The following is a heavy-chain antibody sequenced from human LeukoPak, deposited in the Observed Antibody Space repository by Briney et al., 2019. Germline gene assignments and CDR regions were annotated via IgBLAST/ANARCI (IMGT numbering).Heavy chain of an antibody. Sequence: PGGSLRLSCAASGFTFNNYAMSWVRQVPGKGLEWVSAISGSGRSTYYADSVKGRFTISRDNSKNTLYLQMNSLRAEDTAVYYCAKDLQYSSSWYFGPGGFDPWGQGTLVTVSS. CDR3: AKDLQYSSSWYFGPGGFDP. J-gene: IGHJ5*02. CDR1: GFTFNNYA. CDR2: ISGSGRST. D-gene: IGHD6-13*01. V-gene: IGHV3-23*01.